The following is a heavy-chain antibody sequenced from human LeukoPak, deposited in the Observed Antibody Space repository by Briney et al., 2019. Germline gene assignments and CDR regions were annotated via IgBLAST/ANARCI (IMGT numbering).Heavy chain of an antibody. CDR1: GFTFSSYD. D-gene: IGHD2-8*01. CDR3: VKAAVPGVKYYFDH. CDR2: ISASGGNT. V-gene: IGHV3-23*01. Sequence: GGSLRLSCAASGFTFSSYDMSWVRQVPGKGLGWVSGISASGGNTYYSDSVKGRATISRDHSQNTLSLQMNTLRAEDTAVYYCVKAAVPGVKYYFDHWGQGTLVTVSS. J-gene: IGHJ4*02.